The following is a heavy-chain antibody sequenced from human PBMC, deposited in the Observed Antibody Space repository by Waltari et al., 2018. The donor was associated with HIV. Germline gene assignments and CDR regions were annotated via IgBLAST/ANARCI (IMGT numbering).Heavy chain of an antibody. Sequence: EVQLVESGGGLVQPGGSLRLSCVASVFTFTSYYLSWVRQAPGEGLEWVANINQDGTKKFYVDSVKGRFTISRDNAKNSVYLQINSLRAEDSAIYYCARDLWPEDFWGQGTLVTVSS. D-gene: IGHD2-21*01. J-gene: IGHJ4*02. CDR3: ARDLWPEDF. CDR2: INQDGTKK. V-gene: IGHV3-7*01. CDR1: VFTFTSYY.